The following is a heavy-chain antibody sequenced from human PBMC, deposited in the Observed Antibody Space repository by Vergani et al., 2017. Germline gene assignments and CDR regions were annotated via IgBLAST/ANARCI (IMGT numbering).Heavy chain of an antibody. Sequence: QVQLVQSGAEVKKPGASVKVSCKASGYPFTSYYMHWVRQAPGQGLEWMGIINPSGGSTSYAQKFQGRVTMTRDTSTSTVYMELSSLRSEDTAVYYCARDKGDYYGSGVYYYMDVWGKGTTVTVSS. CDR3: ARDKGDYYGSGVYYYMDV. J-gene: IGHJ6*03. V-gene: IGHV1-46*01. CDR2: INPSGGST. CDR1: GYPFTSYY. D-gene: IGHD3-10*01.